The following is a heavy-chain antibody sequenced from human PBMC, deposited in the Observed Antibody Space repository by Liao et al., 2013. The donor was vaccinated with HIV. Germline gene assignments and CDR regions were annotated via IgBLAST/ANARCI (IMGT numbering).Heavy chain of an antibody. V-gene: IGHV4-30-4*08. CDR2: IYYSGST. J-gene: IGHJ4*02. D-gene: IGHD1-26*01. CDR3: ARDPDWDGYFDY. CDR1: GGSISSGDYY. Sequence: QVQLQESGPGLVKPSQTLSLTCTVSGGSISSGDYYWSWIRQPPGKGLDWIGSIYYSGSTYYNPSLKSRLSISLDTSKNQFSLKLSSVTAADTAVYYCARDPDWDGYFDYWGQGTLVTVSS.